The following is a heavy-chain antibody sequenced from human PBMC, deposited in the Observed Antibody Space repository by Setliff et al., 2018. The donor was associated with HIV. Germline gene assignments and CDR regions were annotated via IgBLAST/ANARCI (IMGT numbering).Heavy chain of an antibody. CDR3: ASIYDYVWGSDETFDY. V-gene: IGHV1-69*10. Sequence: ASVKVSCKASGGTFSSYAISWVRQAPGQGLEWMGGIIPILGIANYAQKFQGRVTITADNSKNTLYLQMNSLRAEDTAVYYCASIYDYVWGSDETFDYWGQGTLVTVSS. D-gene: IGHD3-16*01. CDR2: IIPILGIA. CDR1: GGTFSSYA. J-gene: IGHJ4*02.